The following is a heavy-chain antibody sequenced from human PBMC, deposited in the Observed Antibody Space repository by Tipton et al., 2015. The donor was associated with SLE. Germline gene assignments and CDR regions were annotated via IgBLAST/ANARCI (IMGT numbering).Heavy chain of an antibody. CDR1: GFTFGSFA. V-gene: IGHV3-30*18. Sequence: VQLVQSGGGVVQPGRSLRLSCAGSGFTFGSFAMHWVRQAPGKGLEWVAVIWFDGSNKYYADSVKGRFTISRDNSKNTLYLQMNSLRAEDTAVYYCAKVFVWGLSGDAFDIWGQGTMVTVSS. J-gene: IGHJ3*02. D-gene: IGHD3-9*01. CDR3: AKVFVWGLSGDAFDI. CDR2: IWFDGSNK.